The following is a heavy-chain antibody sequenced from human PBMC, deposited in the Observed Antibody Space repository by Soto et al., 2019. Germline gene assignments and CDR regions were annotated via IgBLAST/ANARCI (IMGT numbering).Heavy chain of an antibody. CDR3: ARHLTYCSAGSCYSDFPYYGMDV. J-gene: IGHJ6*02. CDR2: FFYSGST. V-gene: IGHV4-39*01. Sequence: PSETLSLTCTVSGGSISSSSYYWGWIRQPPGKGLEWIGSFFYSGSTYYNPSLKSRVTISVDTSKNQFSLKLSSVTAADTAVYYCARHLTYCSAGSCYSDFPYYGMDVWGQGTTVTVSS. D-gene: IGHD2-15*01. CDR1: GGSISSSSYY.